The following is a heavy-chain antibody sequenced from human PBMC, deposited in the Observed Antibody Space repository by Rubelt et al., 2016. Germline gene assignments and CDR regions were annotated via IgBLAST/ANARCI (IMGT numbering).Heavy chain of an antibody. D-gene: IGHD3-3*01. J-gene: IGHJ4*02. CDR3: ARCGEARYDFWSGYWGVAYYVDY. Sequence: GFTFSSYGMHWVRQAPGKGLEWVAVIWYDGSNKYYADSVKGRFTISRDNSKNTLYLQMNSLRAEDTAVYYCARCGEARYDFWSGYWGVAYYVDYWGQGTLVTVSS. CDR2: IWYDGSNK. V-gene: IGHV3-33*01. CDR1: GFTFSSYG.